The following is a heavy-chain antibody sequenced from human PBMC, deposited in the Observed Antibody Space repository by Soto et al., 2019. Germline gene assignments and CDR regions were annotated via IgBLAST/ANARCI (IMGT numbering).Heavy chain of an antibody. CDR1: GFTFSMYW. V-gene: IGHV3-74*01. Sequence: GGSLRLSCAASGFTFSMYWMHWVRQVPGKGPEWVSRINDDGSSTNYAASVKGRFTISRDNAKNTLYLQMNDLRAEDTAVYYCTRGPRSTSTGTGAFWGQGTLVTVSS. J-gene: IGHJ4*02. D-gene: IGHD1-1*01. CDR3: TRGPRSTSTGTGAF. CDR2: INDDGSST.